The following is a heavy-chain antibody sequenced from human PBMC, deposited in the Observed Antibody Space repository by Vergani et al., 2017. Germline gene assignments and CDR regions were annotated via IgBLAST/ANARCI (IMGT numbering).Heavy chain of an antibody. CDR2: IYYSGST. V-gene: IGHV4-59*01. D-gene: IGHD6-13*01. J-gene: IGHJ6*03. CDR3: ARARGYSSSWYRNYYYYYYMDV. CDR1: GGSISSYY. Sequence: QVQLQESGPGLVKPSETLSLTCTVSGGSISSYYWSWIRQPPGKGLEWIGYIYYSGSTNYNPSLKSRVTISGDTSKNQFSLKLSSVTAADTAVYYWARARGYSSSWYRNYYYYYYMDVWGKGTTVTVSS.